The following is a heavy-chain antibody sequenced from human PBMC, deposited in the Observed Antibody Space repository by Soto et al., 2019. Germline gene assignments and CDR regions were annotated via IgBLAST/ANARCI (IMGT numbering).Heavy chain of an antibody. D-gene: IGHD1-26*01. CDR1: GGTFSSYA. CDR3: ARAWEWFDL. CDR2: IRAYNGNT. J-gene: IGHJ5*02. Sequence: ASVKVSCKASGGTFSSYAISWVRQAPGQGLEWMGWIRAYNGNTNYAQKLQGRVTMTTDTATSTAYMELRSLRSDDTAVYYCARAWEWFDLWAQGTLVTVSS. V-gene: IGHV1-18*01.